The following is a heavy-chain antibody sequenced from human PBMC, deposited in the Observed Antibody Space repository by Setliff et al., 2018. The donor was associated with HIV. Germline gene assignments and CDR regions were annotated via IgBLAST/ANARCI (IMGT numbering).Heavy chain of an antibody. CDR1: GYNFAIYG. J-gene: IGHJ6*03. Sequence: ASVKVSCKASGYNFAIYGISWVRQAPGQGLEWMGWISASGDAKPAQEFQGRVTITRDTSATTAYMELSSLRSEDTAVYYCARGRSLVRGSGSPEYYYMDVWGKGTTVTVSS. D-gene: IGHD3-10*01. CDR3: ARGRSLVRGSGSPEYYYMDV. CDR2: ISASGDA. V-gene: IGHV1-18*01.